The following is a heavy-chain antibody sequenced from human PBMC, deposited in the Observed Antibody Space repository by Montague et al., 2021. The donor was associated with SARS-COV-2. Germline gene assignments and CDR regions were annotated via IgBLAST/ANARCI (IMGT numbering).Heavy chain of an antibody. CDR1: GGSISSGSYY. J-gene: IGHJ5*02. D-gene: IGHD3-9*01. CDR2: IYTSGST. V-gene: IGHV4-61*02. CDR3: AREWVYYDILTGYRNWLDP. Sequence: TLSLTCTVSGGSISSGSYYWSWIRQPAGKGLEWIGRIYTSGSTNYNPSLKSRVTISVDTSKNQFSLKLSSVTAADTAVYYCAREWVYYDILTGYRNWLDPWGQGTLVTVSS.